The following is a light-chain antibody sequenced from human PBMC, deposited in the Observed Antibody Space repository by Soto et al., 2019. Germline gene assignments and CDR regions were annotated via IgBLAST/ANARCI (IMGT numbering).Light chain of an antibody. V-gene: IGKV3-20*01. CDR3: QQYGNSRWT. CDR1: QSISSNS. Sequence: ESVLTQSPGTLSLSPGEGATLSCRASQSISSNSLASLAWYQQKPGQAPRLLIYDASTRATGIPDRFSGSGSGTDFTLTISSLEPEDFAVYYCQQYGNSRWTFGQGTKVEIK. J-gene: IGKJ1*01. CDR2: DAS.